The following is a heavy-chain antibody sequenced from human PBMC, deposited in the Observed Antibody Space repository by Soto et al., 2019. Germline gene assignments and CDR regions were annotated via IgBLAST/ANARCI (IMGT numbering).Heavy chain of an antibody. CDR2: TNWNGGNV. CDR1: GFACDDYA. D-gene: IGHD2-2*01. V-gene: IGHV3-9*01. J-gene: IGHJ4*02. CDR3: VKPTQSCTSITCPFGY. Sequence: LLRHRKGASGFACDDYAVRRVRQAPGKGLEWVSGTNWNGGNVGYADSVKGRFTISRDNARKSLYLQMSGLTAADTALYYCVKPTQSCTSITCPFGYWGQGTLVTVSS.